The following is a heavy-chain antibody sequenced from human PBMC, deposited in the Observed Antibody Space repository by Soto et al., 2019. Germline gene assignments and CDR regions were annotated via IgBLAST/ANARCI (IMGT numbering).Heavy chain of an antibody. J-gene: IGHJ6*03. CDR1: GYTFTSYG. Sequence: ASVKVSCKASGYTFTSYGISWVRQAPGQGLEWMGWISAYNGNTNYAQKLQGRVTMTTDTSTSTAYMELRSLRSDDTAVYYCARDQERYFDWLPRYYYYYMDVWGKGTTVTVSS. D-gene: IGHD3-9*01. CDR3: ARDQERYFDWLPRYYYYYMDV. V-gene: IGHV1-18*01. CDR2: ISAYNGNT.